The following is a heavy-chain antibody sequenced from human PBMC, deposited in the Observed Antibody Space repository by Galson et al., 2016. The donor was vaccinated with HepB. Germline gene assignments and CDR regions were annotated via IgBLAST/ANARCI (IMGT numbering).Heavy chain of an antibody. Sequence: SLRLSCAASGFTFNNYGMTWVRQAPGKGLEGVSRISRSGASTDYADSVKGRVTVSRDNTKNTLSLQMNSLRAEDTAVYYCVQGSTAPAVWGKGTTVTVSS. J-gene: IGHJ6*04. CDR1: GFTFNNYG. D-gene: IGHD1-26*01. CDR3: VQGSTAPAV. CDR2: ISRSGAST. V-gene: IGHV3-23*01.